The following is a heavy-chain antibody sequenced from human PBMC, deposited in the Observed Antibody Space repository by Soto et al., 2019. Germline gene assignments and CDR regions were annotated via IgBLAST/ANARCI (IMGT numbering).Heavy chain of an antibody. V-gene: IGHV3-15*07. Sequence: GGSLRLSCAASGFTFSNAWMNWVRQAPGKGLEWVGRIKSKTDGGTTDYAAPVKGRFTISRDDSKNTLYLQMNSLKTEDTAVYYCTTELCGSTSCPFDYWGQGTLVTVSS. CDR3: TTELCGSTSCPFDY. D-gene: IGHD2-2*01. CDR1: GFTFSNAW. J-gene: IGHJ4*02. CDR2: IKSKTDGGTT.